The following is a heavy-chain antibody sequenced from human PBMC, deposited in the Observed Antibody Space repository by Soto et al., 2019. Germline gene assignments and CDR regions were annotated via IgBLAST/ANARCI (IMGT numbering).Heavy chain of an antibody. V-gene: IGHV4-30-2*01. Sequence: QLQLQESGSGLVKPSQNLSLTCAVSGGSIRSGGYSWSWIRQPPGKDLEWIGYIYHSGSTYYNPSLKSRVTISVDSSKNQFSLKLSSVTAADTAVYYCAKAGGLGAVAADYWGQGTLVTVSS. CDR1: GGSIRSGGYS. CDR2: IYHSGST. J-gene: IGHJ4*02. D-gene: IGHD6-19*01. CDR3: AKAGGLGAVAADY.